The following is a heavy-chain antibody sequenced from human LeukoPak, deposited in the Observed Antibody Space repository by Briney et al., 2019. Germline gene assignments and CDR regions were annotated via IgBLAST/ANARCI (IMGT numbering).Heavy chain of an antibody. D-gene: IGHD5-12*01. CDR2: IYYSGST. CDR1: GGSIGSSSYY. CDR3: ARLEMGGYPIYYYYMDV. V-gene: IGHV4-39*01. J-gene: IGHJ6*03. Sequence: PSETLSLTCTASGGSIGSSSYYWGWIRQPPGKGLEWIGSIYYSGSTYYNPSLKSRVTISVDTSKNQFSLKLSSVTAADTAVYYCARLEMGGYPIYYYYMDVWGKGTTVTISS.